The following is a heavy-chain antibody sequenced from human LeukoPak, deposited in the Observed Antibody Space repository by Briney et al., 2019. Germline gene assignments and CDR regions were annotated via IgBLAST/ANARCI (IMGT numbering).Heavy chain of an antibody. Sequence: SETLSLTCAVYGGSFSGYHWSWIRQPPGKGLEWIGEINHSGSTNYNPSLKSRVTISVDTSKNQFSLKLSSVTAADTAVYYCARIVGAPGDFDYWGQGTLVTVSS. CDR1: GGSFSGYH. V-gene: IGHV4-34*01. J-gene: IGHJ4*02. D-gene: IGHD1-26*01. CDR2: INHSGST. CDR3: ARIVGAPGDFDY.